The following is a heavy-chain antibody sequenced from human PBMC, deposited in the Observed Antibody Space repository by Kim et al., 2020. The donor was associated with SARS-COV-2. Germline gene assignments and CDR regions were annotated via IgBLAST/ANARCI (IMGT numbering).Heavy chain of an antibody. CDR3: ARERGRDGYNYRWYYYYYGMDV. D-gene: IGHD1-1*01. Sequence: GGSLRLSCAASGFTFSSYSMNWVRQAPGKGLEWVSSISSSSSYIYYADSVKGRFTISRNNAKNSLYLQMNSLRAEDTAVYYCARERGRDGYNYRWYYYYYGMDVWGQGTTVTVSS. J-gene: IGHJ6*02. CDR1: GFTFSSYS. V-gene: IGHV3-21*01. CDR2: ISSSSSYI.